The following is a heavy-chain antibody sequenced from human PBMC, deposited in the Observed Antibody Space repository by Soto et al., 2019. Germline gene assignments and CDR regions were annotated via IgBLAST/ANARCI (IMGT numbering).Heavy chain of an antibody. J-gene: IGHJ4*02. V-gene: IGHV1-69*06. CDR1: GGTFNNYA. CDR2: IIPLFGTA. CDR3: ARRIGEGYSGTYALDY. Sequence: QVQLVQSGAEVKKPGSSVKVSCKASGGTFNNYAISWVRQAPGQGLEWMGGIIPLFGTANYAQKFEGRVTITADKATDTADRELSSLKSEDTAVYYWARRIGEGYSGTYALDYWGQGTLVTVSS. D-gene: IGHD1-26*01.